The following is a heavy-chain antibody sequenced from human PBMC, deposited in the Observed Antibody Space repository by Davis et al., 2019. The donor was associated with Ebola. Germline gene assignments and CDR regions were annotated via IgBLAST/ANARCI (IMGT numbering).Heavy chain of an antibody. CDR2: ISAYNGNT. V-gene: IGHV1-18*01. D-gene: IGHD3-9*01. Sequence: ASVKVSCKASGYTFTSYGISWVRQAPGQGLEWMGWISAYNGNTNYARKLQGRVTMTTDTSTSTAYMELRSLRSDDTAVYYCARNRSVLRYFDWRGDYYGMDVWGQGTTVTVSS. CDR1: GYTFTSYG. J-gene: IGHJ6*02. CDR3: ARNRSVLRYFDWRGDYYGMDV.